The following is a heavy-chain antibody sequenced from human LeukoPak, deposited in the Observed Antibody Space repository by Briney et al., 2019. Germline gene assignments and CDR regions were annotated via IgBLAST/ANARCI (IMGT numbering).Heavy chain of an antibody. J-gene: IGHJ6*03. CDR1: GFTFSSYG. CDR3: AKVGSGRGYYYYYMDV. D-gene: IGHD3-10*01. Sequence: GGSLRLSCAASGFTFSSYGMFWVRQAPGKGLEWVAFIQYDGSNKYYADSVKGRFTISRDNSKNTLYLQMDRLRTEDTAVYYCAKVGSGRGYYYYYMDVWGKGTPVTLSS. V-gene: IGHV3-30*02. CDR2: IQYDGSNK.